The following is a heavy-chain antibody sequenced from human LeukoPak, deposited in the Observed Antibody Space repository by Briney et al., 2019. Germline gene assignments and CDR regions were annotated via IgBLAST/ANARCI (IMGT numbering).Heavy chain of an antibody. CDR2: IYHSGST. CDR3: AREGTTVTGIYFDY. V-gene: IGHV4-38-2*02. D-gene: IGHD4-11*01. Sequence: KPSETLSLTCTVSGYSISSGYYWGWIRQPPGQGLEWIGSIYHSGSTYYNPSLKSRVTISVDTSKNQFSLKLSSVTAADTAVYYCAREGTTVTGIYFDYWGQGTLVTVSS. CDR1: GYSISSGYY. J-gene: IGHJ4*02.